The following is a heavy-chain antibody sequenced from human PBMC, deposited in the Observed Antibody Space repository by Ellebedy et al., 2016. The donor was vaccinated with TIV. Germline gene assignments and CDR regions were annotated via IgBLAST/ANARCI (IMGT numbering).Heavy chain of an antibody. CDR1: GITFSSYS. V-gene: IGHV3-30*18. CDR2: ISYDGSNK. D-gene: IGHD1/OR15-1a*01. J-gene: IGHJ4*02. Sequence: GGSLRLXXAASGITFSSYSMNWVRQAPGKGLEWVAVISYDGSNKYYADSVKGRFTISRDNSKNTLYLQMNSLRAEDTAVYYCAKDLYGYEWNTFDYWGQGTLVTVSS. CDR3: AKDLYGYEWNTFDY.